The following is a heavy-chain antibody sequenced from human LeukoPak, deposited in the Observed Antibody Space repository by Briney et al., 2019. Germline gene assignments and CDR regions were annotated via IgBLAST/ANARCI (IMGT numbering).Heavy chain of an antibody. Sequence: PGGSLRLSCAASGFTFSSYEMNWVRQAPGKGLEWVSYISSSGSTIYYADSVKGRFTISRDNAKNSLYLQMNSLRAEDTAVYYCARNGRDIVVVVAATVDYWGQGTLVTVSS. J-gene: IGHJ4*02. CDR3: ARNGRDIVVVVAATVDY. CDR2: ISSSGSTI. V-gene: IGHV3-48*03. CDR1: GFTFSSYE. D-gene: IGHD2-15*01.